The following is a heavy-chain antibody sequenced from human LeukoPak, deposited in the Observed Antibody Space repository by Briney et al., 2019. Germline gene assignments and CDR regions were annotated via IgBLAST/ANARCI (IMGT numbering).Heavy chain of an antibody. D-gene: IGHD3-22*01. V-gene: IGHV4-61*02. CDR3: ASRGYYDNSAYFRN. J-gene: IGHJ4*02. Sequence: SQTLSLTCTVSGGSISSGSYYWSWIRQPAGKGLEWIGRIYTSGSTNYNPSLKSRVTISVDTSKHQFSLNLTSVTAADTAVYFCASRGYYDNSAYFRNWGQGTLVTVSS. CDR1: GGSISSGSYY. CDR2: IYTSGST.